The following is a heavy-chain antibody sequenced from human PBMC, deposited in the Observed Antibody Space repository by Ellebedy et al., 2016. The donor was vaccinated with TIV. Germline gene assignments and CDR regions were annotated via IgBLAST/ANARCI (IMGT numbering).Heavy chain of an antibody. Sequence: PGGSLRLSCAASGFSFSRFAVNWVRQAPGKGLEWVAAISYDGITKLYPDSVKGRFTISRDNSRNTVFLRLNSLRPNDTAVYYCVTRDLRDDYEHFDYWGQGTLVTVSS. J-gene: IGHJ4*02. CDR1: GFSFSRFA. D-gene: IGHD5-24*01. CDR2: ISYDGITK. V-gene: IGHV3-30*04. CDR3: VTRDLRDDYEHFDY.